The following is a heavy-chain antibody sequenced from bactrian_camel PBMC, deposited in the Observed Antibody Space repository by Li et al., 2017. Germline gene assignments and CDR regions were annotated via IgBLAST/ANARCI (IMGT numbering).Heavy chain of an antibody. CDR1: GYRYASYC. CDR2: ISTDGDP. CDR3: AASTLCSGGWPIVGDSE. Sequence: VQLVESGGGSVESGGSLKLSCAASGYRYASYCMGWFRQAPGKEREAVASISTDGDPTYADSVKGRFTISRDNAKNTLYLQMANVKPEDTAKYYCAASTLCSGGWPIVGDSEWRQGTQVTVS. D-gene: IGHD2*01. V-gene: IGHV3S55*01. J-gene: IGHJ4*01.